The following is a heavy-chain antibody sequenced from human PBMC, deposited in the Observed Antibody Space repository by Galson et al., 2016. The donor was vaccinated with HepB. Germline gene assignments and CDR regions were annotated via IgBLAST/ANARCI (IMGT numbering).Heavy chain of an antibody. Sequence: SVKVSCKASGYTFSVYNVHWVRQAPGQGLEWMGWINPNSGGTNYAQNFRGRVTMTRDTSISTAYMELSGLTSDDMAMYYCARVYCTGTTCPFQHWGQGTLVTVSS. CDR2: INPNSGGT. CDR3: ARVYCTGTTCPFQH. D-gene: IGHD2/OR15-2a*01. J-gene: IGHJ1*01. V-gene: IGHV1-2*02. CDR1: GYTFSVYN.